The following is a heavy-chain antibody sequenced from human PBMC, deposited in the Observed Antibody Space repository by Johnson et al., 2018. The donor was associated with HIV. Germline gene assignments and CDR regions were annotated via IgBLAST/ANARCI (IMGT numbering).Heavy chain of an antibody. CDR3: ARDRGYDAFDM. D-gene: IGHD3-22*01. CDR2: IRSKANSYAT. J-gene: IGHJ3*02. CDR1: GFTFSSYG. Sequence: VQLVESGGGVVQPGGSLRLSCAASGFTFSSYGMHWVRQASGKGLEWVGRIRSKANSYATAYAASVKGRFTISRDDSKNTAYLQMNSLKTEDTAGYYCARDRGYDAFDMWGQGTMVTVS. V-gene: IGHV3-73*01.